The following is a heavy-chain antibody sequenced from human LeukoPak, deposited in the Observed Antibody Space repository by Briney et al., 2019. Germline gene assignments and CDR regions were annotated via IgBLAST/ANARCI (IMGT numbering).Heavy chain of an antibody. CDR3: ARARQYYDSSGYYYVFDY. Sequence: GASVKVSCKASGYTFTSYDINWVRQATGQGLEWMGWMNPNSGNTGYAQKFLGRVTMTRNTSISTAYMELSSLRSEDTAVYYCARARQYYDSSGYYYVFDYWGQGTLVTVSS. D-gene: IGHD3-22*01. J-gene: IGHJ4*02. CDR1: GYTFTSYD. CDR2: MNPNSGNT. V-gene: IGHV1-8*01.